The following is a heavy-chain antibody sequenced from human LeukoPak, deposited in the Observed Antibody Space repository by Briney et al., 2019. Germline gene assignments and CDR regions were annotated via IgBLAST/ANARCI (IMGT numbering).Heavy chain of an antibody. D-gene: IGHD6-19*01. V-gene: IGHV1-24*01. CDR1: GYTFTSYY. CDR3: ATTSPIAVADTFDY. CDR2: FDPEDGET. J-gene: IGHJ4*02. Sequence: ASVKVSCKASGYTFTSYYMHWVRQAPGQGLEWMGGFDPEDGETIYAQKFQGRVTMTEDTSTDTAYMELSSLRSEDTAVYYCATTSPIAVADTFDYWGQGPLVTVSS.